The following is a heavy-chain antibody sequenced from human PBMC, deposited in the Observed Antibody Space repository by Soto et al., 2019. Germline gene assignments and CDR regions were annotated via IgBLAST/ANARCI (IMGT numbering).Heavy chain of an antibody. CDR1: DGSSSSGGYS. CDR3: ARESGSYDFWSGYLDY. Sequence: SETLSLTCAVSDGSSSSGGYSWSWIRQPPGKGLEWIGYIYHSGSTYYNPSLKSRVTISVDRSKNQFSLKLSSVTAADTAVYYCARESGSYDFWSGYLDYWGPGTLVTLSS. V-gene: IGHV4-30-2*01. J-gene: IGHJ4*02. D-gene: IGHD3-3*01. CDR2: IYHSGST.